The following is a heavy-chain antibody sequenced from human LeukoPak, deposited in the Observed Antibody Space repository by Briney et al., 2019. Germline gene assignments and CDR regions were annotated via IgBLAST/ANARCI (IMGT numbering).Heavy chain of an antibody. V-gene: IGHV4-39*01. CDR3: ARGTRYNWNYAKVEWFDP. CDR2: IYYSGST. Sequence: SETLSLTCTVPGGSISGTPYYWGWIRQPPGKGLEWIGSIYYSGSTYYNASLKSRVTISVDTAKNQYSLKLNSVTAADTAVYYCARGTRYNWNYAKVEWFDPWGQGTLVTVSS. CDR1: GGSISGTPYY. D-gene: IGHD1-7*01. J-gene: IGHJ5*02.